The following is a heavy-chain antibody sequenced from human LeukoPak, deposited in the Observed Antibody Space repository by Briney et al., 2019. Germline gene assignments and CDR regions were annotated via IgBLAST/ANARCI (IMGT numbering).Heavy chain of an antibody. CDR1: GYTFTDYY. V-gene: IGHV1-2*02. Sequence: GASVKVSCKTSGYTFTDYYIHWIRQAPGQGLEWMGWISPDTGVTTSAQNFEGRVTLTWDTSITSTFMEPTNLRPDDTAVYYCARGAKQYWGQGTLVTVSS. CDR3: ARGAKQY. J-gene: IGHJ4*02. CDR2: ISPDTGVT. D-gene: IGHD4/OR15-4a*01.